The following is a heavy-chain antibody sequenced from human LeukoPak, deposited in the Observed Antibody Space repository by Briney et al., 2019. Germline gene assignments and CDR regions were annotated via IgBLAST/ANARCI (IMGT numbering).Heavy chain of an antibody. D-gene: IGHD3-10*01. CDR3: ARDYSLVVRGVNYYFHMDV. J-gene: IGHJ6*03. CDR2: INWNGGST. CDR1: GFTFDDYG. V-gene: IGHV3-20*03. Sequence: PGGTLRLSSAASGFTFDDYGMSRVRQGPGKGLEWGSGINWNGGSTGYADSVKGRFTISRDNAKNSLYLQMNNLRAEDTATYYSARDYSLVVRGVNYYFHMDVWGKGTTVILSS.